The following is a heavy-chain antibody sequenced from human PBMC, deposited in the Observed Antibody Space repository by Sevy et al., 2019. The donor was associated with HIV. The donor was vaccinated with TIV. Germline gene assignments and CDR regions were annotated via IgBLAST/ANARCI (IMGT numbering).Heavy chain of an antibody. CDR3: ARGRDDLGAFDV. V-gene: IGHV3-48*04. J-gene: IGHJ3*01. Sequence: GGSLRLSCAASGFTFSSYSMSWIRQAPGKGLELVAYIGSRGTTIYYADSVRGRFTISRDNAKNSLYLQINSLRAEDTAVYYCARGRDDLGAFDVWGQGTMVTVSS. CDR1: GFTFSSYS. CDR2: IGSRGTTI. D-gene: IGHD1-1*01.